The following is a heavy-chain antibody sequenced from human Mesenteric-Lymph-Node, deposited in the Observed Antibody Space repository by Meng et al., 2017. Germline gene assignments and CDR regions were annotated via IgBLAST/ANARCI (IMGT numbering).Heavy chain of an antibody. CDR2: LIPVLNKA. J-gene: IGHJ4*02. Sequence: HVPLVQAWAEVNEPGSSVKVACKTSGGSFSTYTFSWVRQAPGQGLEWMGGLIPVLNKAKSAPRFQDRVTFTADETTTTAYMELSSLTFEDTAVYFCARGRGNQPLFDFWGQGTLVTVSS. V-gene: IGHV1-69*16. D-gene: IGHD2/OR15-2a*01. CDR1: GGSFSTYT. CDR3: ARGRGNQPLFDF.